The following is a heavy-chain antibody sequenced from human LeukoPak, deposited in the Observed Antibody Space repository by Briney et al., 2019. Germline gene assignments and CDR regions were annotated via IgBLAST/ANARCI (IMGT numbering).Heavy chain of an antibody. D-gene: IGHD3-22*01. CDR3: ARGPPPTYYDSSGYFDY. CDR1: GYTFTSYA. J-gene: IGHJ4*02. CDR2: INAGNGNT. Sequence: ASVKVSCKASGYTFTSYAMHWVRQAPGQRLEWMGWINAGNGNTKYSQKFQGRVTITADESTSTAYMELSSLRSEDTAVYYCARGPPPTYYDSSGYFDYWGQGTLVTVSS. V-gene: IGHV1-3*01.